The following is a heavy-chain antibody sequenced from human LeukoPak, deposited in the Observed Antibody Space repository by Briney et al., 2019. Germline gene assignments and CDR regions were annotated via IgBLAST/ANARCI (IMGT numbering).Heavy chain of an antibody. CDR3: ATVWLTAPYFDY. D-gene: IGHD6-19*01. CDR2: ISSSGSTI. Sequence: GGSLRLSCAASGFTFSSYEMNWVRQAPGKGLEWVSYISSSGSTIYYADSVKGRFTISRDNAKNSLYLQMNSLRAEDTAVYYCATVWLTAPYFDYWGQGTLVTVSS. V-gene: IGHV3-48*03. CDR1: GFTFSSYE. J-gene: IGHJ4*02.